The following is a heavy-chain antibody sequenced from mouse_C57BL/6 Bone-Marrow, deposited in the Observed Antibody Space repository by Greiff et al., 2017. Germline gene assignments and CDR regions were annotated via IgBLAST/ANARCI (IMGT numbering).Heavy chain of an antibody. CDR1: GYTFTSYW. J-gene: IGHJ4*01. CDR3: ARGCFYAMDY. V-gene: IGHV1-52*01. Sequence: VKLQQPGAELVRPGSSVKLSCKASGYTFTSYWMHWVKQRPIQGLEWIGNIDPSDSETHYNQKFKDKATLTVDKSSSTAYMQLSSVTSEDSAVYYCARGCFYAMDYWGQGTSVTVSS. CDR2: IDPSDSET.